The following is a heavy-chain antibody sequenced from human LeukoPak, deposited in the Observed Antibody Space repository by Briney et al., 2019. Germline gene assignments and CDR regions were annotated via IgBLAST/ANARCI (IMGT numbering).Heavy chain of an antibody. CDR3: ARDRNIHCSSSTCYPVWDY. Sequence: ASVKVPCKASGYTFTSYGISWVRQAPGQGLEWMGWISAYNDNTNYAQKLQGRVTMTTDTSTTTAYMELRSLRSDDTAVYYCARDRNIHCSSSTCYPVWDYWGQGTLVTVSS. CDR2: ISAYNDNT. CDR1: GYTFTSYG. V-gene: IGHV1-18*01. D-gene: IGHD2-2*01. J-gene: IGHJ4*02.